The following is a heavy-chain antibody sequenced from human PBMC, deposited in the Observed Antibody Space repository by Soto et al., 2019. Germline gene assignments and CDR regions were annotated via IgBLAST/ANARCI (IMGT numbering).Heavy chain of an antibody. J-gene: IGHJ4*02. CDR3: AWGRTGYEKSHDY. CDR1: GFNVRSNY. D-gene: IGHD3-9*01. V-gene: IGHV3-66*01. Sequence: EVQLVESGGGLVQPGGSLRLSCAASGFNVRSNYMSWVRQAPGKGLEWVSVIYSGGSTYYADSVKGRFTISRDNSKNTLFLQMNSLRAEDTAVYYCAWGRTGYEKSHDYWGQGTLVTVSS. CDR2: IYSGGST.